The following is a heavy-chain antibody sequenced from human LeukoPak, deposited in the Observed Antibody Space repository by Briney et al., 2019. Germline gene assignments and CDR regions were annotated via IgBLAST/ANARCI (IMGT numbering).Heavy chain of an antibody. CDR2: INWNGGST. J-gene: IGHJ3*02. CDR3: ARVKGDYAGWRAFDI. Sequence: GSLRLSCAASGFTFDDYGMSWVRQAPGKGLEWVSGINWNGGSTGYADSVNGRFTISRDNAKNSLYLQMNSLRAEDTALYYCARVKGDYAGWRAFDIWGQGTMVTVSS. V-gene: IGHV3-20*04. D-gene: IGHD4-23*01. CDR1: GFTFDDYG.